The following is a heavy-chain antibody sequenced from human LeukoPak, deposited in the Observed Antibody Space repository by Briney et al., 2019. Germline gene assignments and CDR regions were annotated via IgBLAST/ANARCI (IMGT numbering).Heavy chain of an antibody. V-gene: IGHV1-18*04. CDR1: GYTFTSYG. J-gene: IGHJ4*02. Sequence: ASVKVSCKASGYTFTSYGISWVRQAPGQGLEWMGWISAYNGNTNYAQKLQGRVTMTTDTSTSTAHMELRSLRSHDTAVYYCASSIAVAGTSLDYWGQGTLVTVSS. CDR2: ISAYNGNT. CDR3: ASSIAVAGTSLDY. D-gene: IGHD6-19*01.